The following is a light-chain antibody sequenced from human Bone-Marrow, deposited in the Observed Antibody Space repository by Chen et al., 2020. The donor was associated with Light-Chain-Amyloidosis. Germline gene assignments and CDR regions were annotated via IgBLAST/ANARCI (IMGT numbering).Light chain of an antibody. CDR1: QSISSW. J-gene: IGKJ1*01. CDR2: KAS. Sequence: DIQMTQSPPTLSASVGARVTITCRASQSISSWLAWYQPKPGKAPKLLIYKASSLESVVPSRFSGSGSGTEFTLTISSLQPDDFATYYCQQYNSYPWTFGQGTKVEIK. CDR3: QQYNSYPWT. V-gene: IGKV1-5*03.